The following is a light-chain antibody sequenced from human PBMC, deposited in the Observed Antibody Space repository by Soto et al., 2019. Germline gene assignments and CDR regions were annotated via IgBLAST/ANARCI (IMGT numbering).Light chain of an antibody. CDR1: QSVSTY. CDR3: QQRGNWPPIT. CDR2: DAS. J-gene: IGKJ5*01. V-gene: IGKV3-11*01. Sequence: EIVLTQSPATLSLSPGERATLSCRASQSVSTYLAWFQQKPGQAPRLLIYDASNRATGIPARFSGSGSGTDFTITISSLEPEDFAVYYCQQRGNWPPITFGQGTRLEIK.